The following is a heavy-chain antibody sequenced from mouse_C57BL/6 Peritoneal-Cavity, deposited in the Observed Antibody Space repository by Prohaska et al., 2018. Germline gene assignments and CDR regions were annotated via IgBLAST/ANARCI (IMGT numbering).Heavy chain of an antibody. CDR3: ARSEFITTVVGNWYFDV. CDR2: IYPRDGST. CDR1: GYTFTSYD. V-gene: IGHV1-85*01. J-gene: IGHJ1*03. Sequence: VKPGASVKLSCKASGYTFTSYDINWVKQRPGQGLEWIGWIYPRDGSTKYNEKFKGKATLTVDTSSSTAYMGLHSLTSEDSAVYFCARSEFITTVVGNWYFDVWGTGTTVTVSS. D-gene: IGHD1-1*01.